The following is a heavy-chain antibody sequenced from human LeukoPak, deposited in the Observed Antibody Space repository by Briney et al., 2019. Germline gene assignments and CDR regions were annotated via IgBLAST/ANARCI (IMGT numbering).Heavy chain of an antibody. J-gene: IGHJ4*02. V-gene: IGHV1-24*01. D-gene: IGHD3-22*01. CDR2: FDPEDGET. CDR3: ATDYYDSSGYSDY. CDR1: GYTLTELS. Sequence: ASVKVSCKVSGYTLTELSMHWVRQAPGKGLEWMGGFDPEDGETIYAQKFQGRVTMTEDTSTDTAHMELSSLRSEDTAVYYCATDYYDSSGYSDYWGQGTLVTVSS.